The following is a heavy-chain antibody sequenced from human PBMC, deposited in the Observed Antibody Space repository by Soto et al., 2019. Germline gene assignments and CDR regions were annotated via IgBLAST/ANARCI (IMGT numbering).Heavy chain of an antibody. J-gene: IGHJ4*02. CDR2: INPNSGGT. CDR1: GYSLTGYY. D-gene: IGHD2-8*01. CDR3: ARARGTNGVCYTGDCYYLGY. Sequence: AAVKVSCEASGYSLTGYYMHWVRQAPGQGLEWMGWINPNSGGTNYAQKFQGWVTMTRDTSISTAYMELSRLRSDDTAVYYCARARGTNGVCYTGDCYYLGYWGQGTLVTVS. V-gene: IGHV1-2*04.